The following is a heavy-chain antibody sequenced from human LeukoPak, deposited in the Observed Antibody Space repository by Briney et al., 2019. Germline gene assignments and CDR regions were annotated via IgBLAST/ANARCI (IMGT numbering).Heavy chain of an antibody. CDR2: INPNSGGT. Sequence: ASVKVSCKASGYTFTGYYMHWVRQAPGQGLEWMGWINPNSGGTNYAQKFQGRVTMTRDTSISNAYMELSRLRSDDTAVYSCARVRWLHFISFDYWGQGTLVTVSS. CDR3: ARVRWLHFISFDY. D-gene: IGHD5-24*01. J-gene: IGHJ4*02. V-gene: IGHV1-2*02. CDR1: GYTFTGYY.